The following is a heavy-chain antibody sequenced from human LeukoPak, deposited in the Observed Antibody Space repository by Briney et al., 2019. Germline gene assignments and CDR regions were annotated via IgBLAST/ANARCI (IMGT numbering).Heavy chain of an antibody. Sequence: PSETLSLTCAVYGGSFSGYYWSWIRQPPGRGLEWIGEINHSGSTNYNPSLKSRVTISVDTSKNQFSLKLSSVTAADTAVYYCARDIGYPDYWGQGTLVTVSS. D-gene: IGHD5-18*01. V-gene: IGHV4-34*01. J-gene: IGHJ4*02. CDR3: ARDIGYPDY. CDR1: GGSFSGYY. CDR2: INHSGST.